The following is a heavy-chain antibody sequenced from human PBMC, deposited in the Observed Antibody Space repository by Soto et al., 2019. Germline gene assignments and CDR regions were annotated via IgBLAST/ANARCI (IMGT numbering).Heavy chain of an antibody. CDR1: GGTFSTHA. Sequence: ASVKVSCKASGGTFSTHAIIWVRQAPGHGLEWMGGIIPISGTTYYTQKFQGRVTITADEPTSTAFMELSSLKSDDTAVYYCAREIRSIVVVVAAPGHTWFDPWGQGTLVTVSS. J-gene: IGHJ5*02. CDR3: AREIRSIVVVVAAPGHTWFDP. V-gene: IGHV1-69*13. D-gene: IGHD2-15*01. CDR2: IIPISGTT.